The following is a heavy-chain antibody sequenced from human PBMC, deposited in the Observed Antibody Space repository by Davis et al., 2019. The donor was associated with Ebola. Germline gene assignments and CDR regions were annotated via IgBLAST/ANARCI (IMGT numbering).Heavy chain of an antibody. CDR3: ARDEARIVLMVYAIPWFDP. V-gene: IGHV3-30-3*01. CDR1: GFTFSSYA. CDR2: ISYDGSNK. Sequence: GESLKISCAASGFTFSSYAMHWVRQAPGKGLEWVAVISYDGSNKYYADSVKGRFTISRDNSKNTLYLQMNSLRAGDTAVYYCARDEARIVLMVYAIPWFDPWGQGTLVTVSS. J-gene: IGHJ5*02. D-gene: IGHD2-8*01.